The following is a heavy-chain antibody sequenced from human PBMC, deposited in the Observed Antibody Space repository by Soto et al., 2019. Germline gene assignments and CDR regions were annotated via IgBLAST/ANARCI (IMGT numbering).Heavy chain of an antibody. CDR3: AHFCHYDFLSGYHTLRRCVDV. D-gene: IGHD3-3*01. J-gene: IGHJ6*04. Sequence: GGTFSSYTVSWVRQAPGQGLEWMGRIIPILGIANYAQKFQGRVTITADKSTSTAYMELSSLRSEDTAVYYCAHFCHYDFLSGYHTLRRCVDVFGKGTTVIVSS. V-gene: IGHV1-69*02. CDR1: GGTFSSYT. CDR2: IIPILGIA.